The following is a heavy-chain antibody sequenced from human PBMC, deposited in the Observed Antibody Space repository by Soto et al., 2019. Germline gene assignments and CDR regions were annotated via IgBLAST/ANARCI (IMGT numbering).Heavy chain of an antibody. J-gene: IGHJ5*02. CDR1: GFTFGSYS. Sequence: ESGGGLVKPGGSLRLSCAASGFTFGSYSMNWVRQAPGKGLEGVSSISSSSSYIYYADSVKGRFTISRDNAKNSLYLQMNSLRAEDTAVYYCASIVWFGAWGQGTLVTVSS. CDR2: ISSSSSYI. D-gene: IGHD3-22*01. CDR3: ASIVWFGA. V-gene: IGHV3-21*01.